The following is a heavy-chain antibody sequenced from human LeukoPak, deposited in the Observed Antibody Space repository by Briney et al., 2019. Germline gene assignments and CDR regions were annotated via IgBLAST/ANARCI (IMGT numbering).Heavy chain of an antibody. Sequence: PGGSLRLSCTASGFTFSTYAMSWVRQAPGKGLEWVSAITDSGGNTYYAAPVKGRFTISRDNSKNTLYLQMNSLRAEDTTVYYCAKDAPESITIFGVVIGYYMDVWGKGPRSPSP. D-gene: IGHD3-3*01. CDR1: GFTFSTYA. CDR3: AKDAPESITIFGVVIGYYMDV. CDR2: ITDSGGNT. J-gene: IGHJ6*03. V-gene: IGHV3-23*01.